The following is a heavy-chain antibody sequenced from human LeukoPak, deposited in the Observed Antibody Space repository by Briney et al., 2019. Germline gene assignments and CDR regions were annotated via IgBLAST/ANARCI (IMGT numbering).Heavy chain of an antibody. J-gene: IGHJ4*02. Sequence: GGSLRLSCAASGFTFSSYSMNWVRQAPGKGLEWVSSISSSSSYIYYADSVKGRFTISRDNAKNSLYPQMNSLRAEDMAVYYCARDVVAATGDFDYWGQGTLVTVSS. CDR3: ARDVVAATGDFDY. D-gene: IGHD2-15*01. CDR1: GFTFSSYS. CDR2: ISSSSSYI. V-gene: IGHV3-21*01.